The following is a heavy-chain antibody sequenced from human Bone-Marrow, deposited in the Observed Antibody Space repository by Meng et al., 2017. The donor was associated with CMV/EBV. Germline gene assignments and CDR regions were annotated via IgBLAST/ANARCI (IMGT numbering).Heavy chain of an antibody. V-gene: IGHV3-30*02. CDR2: IRYDGSNK. Sequence: GESLKISCAASGFTFSSYGMHWVRQAPGKGLEWVAFIRYDGSNKYYADSVKGRFTISRDNSKNTLYLQMNSLRAEDTAVYYCAKDQEGYNWNYGPAVDYWGQGTLVTVSS. D-gene: IGHD1-7*01. J-gene: IGHJ4*02. CDR1: GFTFSSYG. CDR3: AKDQEGYNWNYGPAVDY.